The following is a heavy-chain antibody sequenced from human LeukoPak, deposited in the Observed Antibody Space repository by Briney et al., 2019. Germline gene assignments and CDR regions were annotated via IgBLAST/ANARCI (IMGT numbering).Heavy chain of an antibody. CDR1: GGSFSGYY. CDR3: ARDRDWSYWFDP. CDR2: INHSGST. J-gene: IGHJ5*02. D-gene: IGHD1-1*01. V-gene: IGHV4-34*01. Sequence: SETLSLTCAVYGGSFSGYYWSWIRQPPGKGQEWIGEINHSGSTNYNPSLKSRVTISVDTSKNQFSLKLSSVTAADTSVYYCARDRDWSYWFDPWGQGTLVTVSS.